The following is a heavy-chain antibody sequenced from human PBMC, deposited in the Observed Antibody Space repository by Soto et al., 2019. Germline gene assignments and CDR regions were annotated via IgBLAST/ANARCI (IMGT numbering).Heavy chain of an antibody. J-gene: IGHJ6*02. CDR3: ARAFDCDYAAYYYRLDV. V-gene: IGHV4-38-2*01. CDR1: SYSISSGFY. D-gene: IGHD3-9*01. CDR2: IYHSGST. Sequence: ETLSLTCAVSSYSISSGFYWGWIRQPPGKGLEWIGNIYHSGSTYYNPSLKSRVTISVDTSKNHFSLKLSSVTAADTAVYYCARAFDCDYAAYYYRLDVWGQGNTVTVSS.